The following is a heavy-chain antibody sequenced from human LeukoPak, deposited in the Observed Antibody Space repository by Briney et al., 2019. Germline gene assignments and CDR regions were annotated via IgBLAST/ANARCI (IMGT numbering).Heavy chain of an antibody. CDR1: GFTFSSYG. Sequence: GGSLRLSCAASGFTFSSYGMHWVRQAPGKGLEWVADISYDGSNKHYADSVKGRFTISRDNSKNTLYLQMNSLRGEDTAVYYCAKVGYSSSWDFDYWGQGTLVTVSS. D-gene: IGHD6-13*01. CDR3: AKVGYSSSWDFDY. J-gene: IGHJ4*02. CDR2: ISYDGSNK. V-gene: IGHV3-30*18.